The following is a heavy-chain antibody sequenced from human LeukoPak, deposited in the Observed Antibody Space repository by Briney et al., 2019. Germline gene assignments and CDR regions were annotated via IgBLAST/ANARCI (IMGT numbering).Heavy chain of an antibody. V-gene: IGHV4-59*08. D-gene: IGHD5-18*01. CDR1: GGSFSGYY. CDR3: ARHMGLGYSYGYPYFDY. J-gene: IGHJ4*02. Sequence: PSETLSLTCDVYGGSFSGYYWSWIRQPPGKGLEWIGYIYYSGSTNYNPSLKSRVTISVDTSKNQFSLKLSSVTAADTAVYYCARHMGLGYSYGYPYFDYWGQGTLVTVSS. CDR2: IYYSGST.